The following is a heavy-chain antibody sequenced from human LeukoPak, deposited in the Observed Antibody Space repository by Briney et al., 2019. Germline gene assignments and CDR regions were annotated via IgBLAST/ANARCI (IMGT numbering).Heavy chain of an antibody. V-gene: IGHV4-4*07. D-gene: IGHD3-9*01. Sequence: TSETLSLTCTVSGGSISRSYWSWMRQPAGKGPEWIGRIYGSGTITYNPSLESRVTMSVDTSKNQFSLKLSSVTAADTAVYYCARGVYDILTGFYVWYFDYWGQGTLVTVSS. CDR3: ARGVYDILTGFYVWYFDY. J-gene: IGHJ4*02. CDR2: IYGSGTI. CDR1: GGSISRSY.